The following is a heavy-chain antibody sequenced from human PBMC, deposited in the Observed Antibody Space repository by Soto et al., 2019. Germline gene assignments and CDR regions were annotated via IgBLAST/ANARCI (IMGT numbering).Heavy chain of an antibody. J-gene: IGHJ4*02. CDR1: GGSISSYY. Sequence: KASETLSLTCTVSGGSISSYYWSWIRQPPGKGLEWIGYIYYSGSTNYNPSLKSRVTISVDTSKNQFSLKLSSVTAADTAVYYCAGRGSGWRPYDYWGQGTLVTVSS. CDR2: IYYSGST. CDR3: AGRGSGWRPYDY. D-gene: IGHD6-19*01. V-gene: IGHV4-59*01.